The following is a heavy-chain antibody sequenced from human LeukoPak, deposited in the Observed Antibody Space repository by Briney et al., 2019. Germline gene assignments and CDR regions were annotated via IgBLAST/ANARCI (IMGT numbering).Heavy chain of an antibody. D-gene: IGHD2/OR15-2a*01. J-gene: IGHJ4*02. CDR2: FDPEDGET. Sequence: GASVTVSCKVSGYTLTELSMLWVRQAPGKGREWMGGFDPEDGETIYAQKFQGRVTMTEYTSTYTAYMELSRLRSEDTAVYDCATLVLDLGEVYYWGEGTLVTVSS. CDR1: GYTLTELS. CDR3: ATLVLDLGEVYY. V-gene: IGHV1-24*01.